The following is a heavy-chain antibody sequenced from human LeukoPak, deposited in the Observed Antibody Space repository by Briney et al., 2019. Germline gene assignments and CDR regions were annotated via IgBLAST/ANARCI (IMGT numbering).Heavy chain of an antibody. Sequence: PGGSLRLSCAASGFTFSSYAMSWVRQAPGKGLEWVSRISGSGDVAYYADSVKGRFTISRDNSRNTLYLQLTNLRAEDTAVYYCARYCGGGSCYSGLDYWGQGTLVTVSS. CDR2: ISGSGDVA. D-gene: IGHD2-15*01. J-gene: IGHJ4*02. V-gene: IGHV3-23*01. CDR3: ARYCGGGSCYSGLDY. CDR1: GFTFSSYA.